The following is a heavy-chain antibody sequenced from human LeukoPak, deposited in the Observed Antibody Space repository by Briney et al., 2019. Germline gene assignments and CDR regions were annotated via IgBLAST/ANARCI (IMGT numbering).Heavy chain of an antibody. CDR2: ISHDGSNK. J-gene: IGHJ4*02. D-gene: IGHD6-13*01. Sequence: GGSLRLSCAASGFTFSSYGMHWVRQAPGKGLEWEAFISHDGSNKYYADSVKGRFTISRDNSKNTVYLQMNSLRAEDTAVYYCASGLRQLGFDYWGQGTLVTVSS. CDR1: GFTFSSYG. CDR3: ASGLRQLGFDY. V-gene: IGHV3-30*03.